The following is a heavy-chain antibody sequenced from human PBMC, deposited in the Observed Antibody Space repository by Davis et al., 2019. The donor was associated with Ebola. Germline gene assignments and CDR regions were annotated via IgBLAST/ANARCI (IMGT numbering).Heavy chain of an antibody. CDR1: GFTFDYYA. Sequence: SLKISCAASGFTFDYYAMHWVRQAPGKGLEWVSGISWNSGNIGYADSVKGRFTISRDNAKNSLSLQMNSLTTDDTALYFFAKDRCSGGSCHFDYWGQGTLVTVSS. J-gene: IGHJ4*02. CDR3: AKDRCSGGSCHFDY. V-gene: IGHV3-9*01. D-gene: IGHD2-15*01. CDR2: ISWNSGNI.